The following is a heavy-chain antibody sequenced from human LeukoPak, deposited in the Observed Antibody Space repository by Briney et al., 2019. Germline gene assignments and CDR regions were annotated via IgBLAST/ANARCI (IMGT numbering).Heavy chain of an antibody. CDR2: IWFDGSEQ. Sequence: PGGSLRLSCAASGFTVSSLAMHWVRQAPGKGLEWVAVIWFDGSEQYYADSVKGRFIISRDNSKSTSNLQLNSLRAEDTAVYYCAREGDSRWGELSPWGQGTLVTVSS. J-gene: IGHJ1*01. V-gene: IGHV3-33*08. CDR1: GFTVSSLA. D-gene: IGHD3-16*02. CDR3: AREGDSRWGELSP.